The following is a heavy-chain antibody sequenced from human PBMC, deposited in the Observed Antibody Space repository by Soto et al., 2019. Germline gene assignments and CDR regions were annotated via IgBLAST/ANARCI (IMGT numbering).Heavy chain of an antibody. CDR3: ARESYYDSSGYYSH. J-gene: IGHJ4*02. Sequence: SETLSLTCTVSGGSISSYYWSWIRQPAGKGLEWIGRIYTSGSTNYNPSLKSRVTMSVDTSKNQFSLKLSSVTAADTAVYYCARESYYDSSGYYSHWGQGTLVTVSS. V-gene: IGHV4-4*07. CDR2: IYTSGST. CDR1: GGSISSYY. D-gene: IGHD3-22*01.